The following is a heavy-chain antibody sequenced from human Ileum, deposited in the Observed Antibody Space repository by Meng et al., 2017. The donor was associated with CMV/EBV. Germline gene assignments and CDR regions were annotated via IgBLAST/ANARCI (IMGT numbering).Heavy chain of an antibody. D-gene: IGHD2-15*01. CDR1: GFTFSSYA. V-gene: IGHV3-23*01. CDR3: AKDNPRTQDY. CDR2: ISGSCGNT. Sequence: LSGAASGFTFSSYAMSWFRQAPGKGLEWVSAISGSCGNTYYADSVKGRFTISRDNSKNTLYLQMNGLRAEDTAVYYCAKDNPRTQDYWGQGTLVTVSS. J-gene: IGHJ4*02.